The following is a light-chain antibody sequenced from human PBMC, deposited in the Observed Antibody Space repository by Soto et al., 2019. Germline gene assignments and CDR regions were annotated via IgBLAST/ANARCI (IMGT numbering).Light chain of an antibody. J-gene: IGLJ2*01. CDR2: DVG. Sequence: QSALTQPASVSGSPGQSITISCTGTSSDVGGYNYVSWYQKHPGKAPKLIIYDVGNRPSGVSIRLSGSKSGNTASLTISGLQAEDEADYYCSSYTSSSPVVFGGGTEVAVL. CDR3: SSYTSSSPVV. V-gene: IGLV2-14*01. CDR1: SSDVGGYNY.